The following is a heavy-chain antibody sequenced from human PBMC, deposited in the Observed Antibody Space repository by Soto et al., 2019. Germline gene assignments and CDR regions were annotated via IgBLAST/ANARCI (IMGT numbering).Heavy chain of an antibody. CDR2: INSYGSST. CDR3: ARGWIGDLNDAFDI. J-gene: IGHJ3*02. Sequence: GGSLRLSCAASGFTFSRYWMHWVRQAPGKGLVWVSRINSYGSSTDYADSVKGRFTISRDNAKNTLYLQMNSLRVEDTAVYYCARGWIGDLNDAFDIWGQGTMVTVS. CDR1: GFTFSRYW. V-gene: IGHV3-74*01. D-gene: IGHD2-2*03.